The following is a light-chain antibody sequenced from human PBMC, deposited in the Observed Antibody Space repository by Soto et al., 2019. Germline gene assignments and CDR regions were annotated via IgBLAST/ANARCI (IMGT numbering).Light chain of an antibody. V-gene: IGKV3-11*01. CDR3: QQYINWPQT. J-gene: IGKJ1*01. Sequence: EVVLTQSPDTLSLPPGERATLSCRASQSISSYLAWYQQKPGQAPRLLIYGASTRATGIPARFSGSGSGTDFTLTISSLQSEDFAVYYCQQYINWPQTFGQGTKVDIK. CDR1: QSISSY. CDR2: GAS.